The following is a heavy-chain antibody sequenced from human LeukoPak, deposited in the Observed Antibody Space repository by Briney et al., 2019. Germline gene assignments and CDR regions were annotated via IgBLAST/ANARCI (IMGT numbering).Heavy chain of an antibody. CDR2: INRDGGST. J-gene: IGHJ4*02. Sequence: GGSLRLSCAASGFTFSIYWMHWVRQAPGKALVWVSHINRDGGSTTHADSVKGRFTISRDNAKNTLYLQMNSLRAEDTAVYYCATRGSTWYVLGDYWGQGTLVTVSS. CDR3: ATRGSTWYVLGDY. D-gene: IGHD1-26*01. V-gene: IGHV3-74*01. CDR1: GFTFSIYW.